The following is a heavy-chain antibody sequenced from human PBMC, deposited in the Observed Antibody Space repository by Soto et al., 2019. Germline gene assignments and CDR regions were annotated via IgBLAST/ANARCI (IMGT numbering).Heavy chain of an antibody. CDR1: GGSISSYH. CDR2: VHYSWGS. CDR3: ARHGFGALHALVDV. V-gene: IGHV4-59*08. Sequence: QVQLQESGPGLVKPSETLSLSCTVYGGSISSYHWSWIRQTPGKGLEWIGYVHYSWGSNYNPSLKSRVAISLDTSKSQFSLKLTSVTATDTAVYYCARHGFGALHALVDVWGQGTTVTVSS. J-gene: IGHJ6*02. D-gene: IGHD3-10*01.